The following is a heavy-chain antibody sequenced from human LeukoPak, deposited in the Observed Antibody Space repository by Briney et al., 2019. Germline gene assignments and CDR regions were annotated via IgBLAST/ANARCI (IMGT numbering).Heavy chain of an antibody. CDR1: GFTFSSFW. J-gene: IGHJ4*02. CDR3: ARSRYISSWYISDY. CDR2: IKQDGSEK. D-gene: IGHD6-13*01. Sequence: GGSLRLSCAGSGFTFSSFWMSWVRQAPGKGLEWVANIKQDGSEKYYVDSVKGRFTISRDNAESSLFLQMNSLRAEDTAVFYCARSRYISSWYISDYWGQGTLVIVSS. V-gene: IGHV3-7*01.